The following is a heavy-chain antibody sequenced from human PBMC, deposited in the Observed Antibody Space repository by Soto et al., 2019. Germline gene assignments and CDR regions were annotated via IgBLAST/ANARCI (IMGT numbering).Heavy chain of an antibody. CDR2: IYPGDSET. J-gene: IGHJ6*02. D-gene: IGHD5-12*01. CDR3: ARHESGSGSDLHDNFYGMDV. CDR1: GYSFTSYW. V-gene: IGHV5-51*01. Sequence: PGESLKISCKASGYSFTSYWIGWVRQMPGKGLEWMGIIYPGDSETRYNPSFQGQVTMSADKSISTAYLHWSSLKGSDSAMYYCARHESGSGSDLHDNFYGMDVWGQGTEVTVSS.